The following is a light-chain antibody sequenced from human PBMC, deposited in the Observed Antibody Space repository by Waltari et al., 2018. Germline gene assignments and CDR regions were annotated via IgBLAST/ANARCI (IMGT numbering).Light chain of an antibody. J-gene: IGKJ2*01. CDR2: WAS. Sequence: DIVMTQSPDSLAVSLGERATINCKSSQSVFHTNNKNYFAWYQQKPGKPPKLLIYWASTRESGVPDRFSGSGSGTDFTLAISSLQAEDVAVYYCQQYYSTPNTFGQGTKVEIK. CDR3: QQYYSTPNT. CDR1: QSVFHTNNKNY. V-gene: IGKV4-1*01.